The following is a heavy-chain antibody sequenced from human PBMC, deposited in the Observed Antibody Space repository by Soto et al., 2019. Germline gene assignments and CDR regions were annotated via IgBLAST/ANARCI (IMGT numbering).Heavy chain of an antibody. D-gene: IGHD3-16*01. J-gene: IGHJ3*02. CDR2: IWYDGSNK. CDR3: AREGSQGHYDYIWGRGIGAFDI. CDR1: GFTFSSYG. Sequence: GGSLRLSCAASGFTFSSYGMHWVRQAPGKGLEWVAVIWYDGSNKYYADSVKGRFTISRDNSKNTLDLQMNSLRAEDTAVYYCAREGSQGHYDYIWGRGIGAFDIWGQGTMVTVSS. V-gene: IGHV3-33*01.